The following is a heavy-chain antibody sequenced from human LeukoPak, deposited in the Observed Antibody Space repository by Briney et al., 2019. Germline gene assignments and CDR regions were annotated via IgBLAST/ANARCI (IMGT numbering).Heavy chain of an antibody. V-gene: IGHV4-34*01. CDR2: INHSGST. J-gene: IGHJ3*02. CDR1: GGSFSGYY. D-gene: IGHD2-15*01. CDR3: ARGGRDIVVVVAPKSLDI. Sequence: SETLSLTCAVYGGSFSGYYWSWIRQPPGKGLEWIGEINHSGSTNYNPSLRSRVTISVDTSKNQFSLKLSSVTAADTAVYYCARGGRDIVVVVAPKSLDIWGQGTMVTVSS.